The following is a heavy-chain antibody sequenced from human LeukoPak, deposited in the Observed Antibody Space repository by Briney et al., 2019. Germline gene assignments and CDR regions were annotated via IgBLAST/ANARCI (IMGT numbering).Heavy chain of an antibody. J-gene: IGHJ4*02. V-gene: IGHV1-69*05. D-gene: IGHD2-8*01. Sequence: ASVKVTCTASGGTFSSYAMSWVRQAPGQGLEWMGGIIHIVGTANYAQKFQGRVTITTDESTSTAYMELSSLRSEDTAVYYCARTSSLMVYAIFDYGGQGTLVTV. CDR1: GGTFSSYA. CDR3: ARTSSLMVYAIFDY. CDR2: IIHIVGTA.